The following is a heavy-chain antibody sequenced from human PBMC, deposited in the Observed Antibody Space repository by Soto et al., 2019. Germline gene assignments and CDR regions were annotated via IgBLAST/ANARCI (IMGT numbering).Heavy chain of an antibody. Sequence: QVQLVESGGGVVRPGRSLRLSCTASGFTFSNYGMHWVRQAPGKGLEWVAVIWYDGSNRYYGDSVKGLFTISRDNSKSTLYLEMNSLRAEDTAVYYCVRCATIFGEGTVGIYYSYGMDVWGKGTAVNVSS. CDR3: VRCATIFGEGTVGIYYSYGMDV. CDR2: IWYDGSNR. CDR1: GFTFSNYG. V-gene: IGHV3-33*01. J-gene: IGHJ6*04. D-gene: IGHD3-3*01.